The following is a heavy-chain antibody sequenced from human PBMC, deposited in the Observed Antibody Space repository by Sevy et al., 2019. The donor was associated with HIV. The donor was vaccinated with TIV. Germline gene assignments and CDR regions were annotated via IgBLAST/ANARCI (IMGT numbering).Heavy chain of an antibody. V-gene: IGHV1-2*02. D-gene: IGHD4-17*01. J-gene: IGHJ6*02. CDR3: ARLTTRPTSDLYGMDV. Sequence: ASVKVSCKASGYTFSDYYIHWVRQAPGQGLEWMAWINPNDGVTHYARRFEGGVTLTRDTSVRTAYIELRRLRYDDTAIYYCARLTTRPTSDLYGMDVWGQGTPVTVSS. CDR2: INPNDGVT. CDR1: GYTFSDYY.